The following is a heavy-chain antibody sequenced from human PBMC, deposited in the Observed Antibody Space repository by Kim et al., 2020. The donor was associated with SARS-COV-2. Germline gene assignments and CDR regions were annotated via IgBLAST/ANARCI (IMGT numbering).Heavy chain of an antibody. V-gene: IGHV4-31*03. CDR3: ARWQTIELLHFDP. D-gene: IGHD2-8*01. CDR1: GGSISSGGYY. J-gene: IGHJ5*02. CDR2: IYYSGST. Sequence: SETLSLTCTVSGGSISSGGYYWSWIRQHPGKGLEWIGYIYYSGSTYYNPSLKSRVTISVDTSKNQFSLKLSSVTAADTAVYYCARWQTIELLHFDPWGQGTLVTVSS.